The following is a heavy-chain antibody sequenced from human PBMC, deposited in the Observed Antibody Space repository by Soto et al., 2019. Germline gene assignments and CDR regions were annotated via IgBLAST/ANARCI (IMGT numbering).Heavy chain of an antibody. V-gene: IGHV1-69*01. D-gene: IGHD1-26*01. CDR1: GGTFSSYA. Sequence: QVQLVQSGAEVKKPGSSVKVSCKASGGTFSSYAISWVRQAPGQGLEWMGGIIPIFGTANYAQKFQGRVTITADESTSTAYMELSSLRSEDTAVYYCAREKWVEPPTGYYYYYYGMDVWGQGTTVTVSS. J-gene: IGHJ6*02. CDR2: IIPIFGTA. CDR3: AREKWVEPPTGYYYYYYGMDV.